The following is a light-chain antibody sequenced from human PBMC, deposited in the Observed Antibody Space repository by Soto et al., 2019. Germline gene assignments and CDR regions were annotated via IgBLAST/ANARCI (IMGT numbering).Light chain of an antibody. V-gene: IGLV1-44*01. CDR2: SNN. CDR3: AAWDDSLNGYV. Sequence: QSVLTQPPSASGTPGQRVTISCSGSSSNNGRNTVTWYQQLPGTAPKLLIHSNNQRPSGVPDRFSGSKSGTSASLAISGLQSEDEADYYCAAWDDSLNGYVFGTGTKVTVL. CDR1: SSNNGRNT. J-gene: IGLJ1*01.